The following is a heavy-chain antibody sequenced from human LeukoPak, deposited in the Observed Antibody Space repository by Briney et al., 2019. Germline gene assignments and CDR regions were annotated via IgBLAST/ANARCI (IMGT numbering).Heavy chain of an antibody. V-gene: IGHV1-69*13. CDR2: IIPIFGTA. Sequence: GASVKVSCKASGGTFSSYAISWVRQAPGQGLGWMGGIIPIFGTANYAQKFQGRVTITADESTSTAYMELSSLRSEDTAVYYCARATSGSYYGYYYMDVWGKGTTVTISS. CDR1: GGTFSSYA. CDR3: ARATSGSYYGYYYMDV. D-gene: IGHD1-26*01. J-gene: IGHJ6*03.